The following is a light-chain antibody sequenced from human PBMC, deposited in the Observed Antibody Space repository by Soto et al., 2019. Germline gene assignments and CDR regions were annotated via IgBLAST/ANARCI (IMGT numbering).Light chain of an antibody. CDR2: GAS. J-gene: IGKJ3*01. CDR3: QQRSNWPPWT. CDR1: QSVSSNH. V-gene: IGKV3D-20*02. Sequence: EIVLTQSPGTLSLSPGERATLSCRASQSVSSNHIAWYQQKPGQAPRLLIYGASSRATGIPDRFSGSGSGTDFTLSISRLEPEDFAVYYCQQRSNWPPWTFGPGTKV.